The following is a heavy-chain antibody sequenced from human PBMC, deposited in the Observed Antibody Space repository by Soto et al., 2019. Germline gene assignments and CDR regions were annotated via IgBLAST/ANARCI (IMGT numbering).Heavy chain of an antibody. CDR3: TRDTYGSSGYYYVYYYGMDV. J-gene: IGHJ6*02. D-gene: IGHD3-22*01. CDR1: GFTFGDYA. CDR2: IRSKAYGGTT. Sequence: GGSLRLSCTASGFTFGDYAMIWFRQAPGKGLEWVGFIRSKAYGGTTEYAASVKGRFTISRDDSKSIAYLQMNSLKTEDTAVYYCTRDTYGSSGYYYVYYYGMDVWGQGTTVTVSS. V-gene: IGHV3-49*03.